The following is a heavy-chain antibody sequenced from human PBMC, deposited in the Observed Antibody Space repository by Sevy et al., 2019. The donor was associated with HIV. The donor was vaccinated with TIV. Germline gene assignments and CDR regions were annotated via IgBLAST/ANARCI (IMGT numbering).Heavy chain of an antibody. CDR3: ATAPGYYDSAPFDY. CDR2: IKSKIDGGTT. J-gene: IGHJ4*02. CDR1: GLTFNNAW. D-gene: IGHD3-9*01. Sequence: GGSLRLSCAVSGLTFNNAWMNWVRQAPGTGLQWVGLIKSKIDGGTTDYAAPVKVRFTISRDDSKNKLFLQMNSLKIEATAVYYCATAPGYYDSAPFDYWGPGTLVTVSS. V-gene: IGHV3-15*01.